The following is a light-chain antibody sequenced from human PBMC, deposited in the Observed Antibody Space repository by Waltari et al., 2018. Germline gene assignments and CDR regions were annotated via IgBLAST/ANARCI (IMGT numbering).Light chain of an antibody. CDR1: RGHSSYA. J-gene: IGLJ3*02. Sequence: QLVLTQSPSASASLGASVKLTCPLNRGHSSYATPWHPQQPEKGPRYLMNVNSDGSHSKGDGIPDRFSGSSSGAERYLTISSLQSEDEADYYCQTWGTGIRWVFGGGTKLTVL. CDR3: QTWGTGIRWV. V-gene: IGLV4-69*01. CDR2: VNSDGSH.